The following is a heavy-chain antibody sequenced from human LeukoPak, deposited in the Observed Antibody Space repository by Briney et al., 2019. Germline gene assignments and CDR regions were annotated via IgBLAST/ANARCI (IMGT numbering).Heavy chain of an antibody. J-gene: IGHJ4*02. CDR2: ISKSGYI. CDR1: GFTFRNYS. D-gene: IGHD4-17*01. Sequence: GGSLRLSCVTSGFTFRNYSINWASQAPGKGLEWVVHISKSGYIYYADSVKGRFTISRDNAKNSLYLQMNSLRGEDTAVYYCAGDYGDYGEYFDHWGQGTLVTVSS. CDR3: AGDYGDYGEYFDH. V-gene: IGHV3-21*05.